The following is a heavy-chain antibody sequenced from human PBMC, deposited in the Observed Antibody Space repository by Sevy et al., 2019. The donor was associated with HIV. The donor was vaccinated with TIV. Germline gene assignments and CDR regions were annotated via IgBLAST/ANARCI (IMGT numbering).Heavy chain of an antibody. CDR1: GGSISSGGYY. V-gene: IGHV4-31*03. CDR2: IYYSGST. Sequence: SETLSLTCTVSGGSISSGGYYWSWIRQHPGKGLEWIGYIYYSGSTYYNPSLKRRVTISVDTSKNQFSLKLSSVTAADTAAYYCASNPLKDAFDIWGQGTMVTVSS. J-gene: IGHJ3*02. CDR3: ASNPLKDAFDI.